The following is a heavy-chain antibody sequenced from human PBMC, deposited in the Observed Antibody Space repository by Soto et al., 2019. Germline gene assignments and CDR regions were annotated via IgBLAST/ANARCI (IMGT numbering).Heavy chain of an antibody. CDR1: GYTFTSYG. D-gene: IGHD3-3*01. Sequence: ASVKVSCKASGYTFTSYGISWVRQAPGQGLEWMGWISAYNGNTNYAQKLQGRVTMTTDTSTSTAYMELRSLRSDDTAVYYCARARITIFGVVIIANYFDYWGQGTLVTVSS. J-gene: IGHJ4*02. CDR2: ISAYNGNT. V-gene: IGHV1-18*01. CDR3: ARARITIFGVVIIANYFDY.